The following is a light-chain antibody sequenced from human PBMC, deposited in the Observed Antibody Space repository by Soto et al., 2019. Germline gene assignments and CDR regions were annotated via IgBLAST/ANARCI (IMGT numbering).Light chain of an antibody. CDR1: QSISNY. J-gene: IGKJ1*01. CDR3: QQSYSSPPT. CDR2: AAS. V-gene: IGKV1-39*01. Sequence: DIQMTQSPSSLSASAEDRVTLTCRASQSISNYLDWYQQKPGKAPKLLIYAASTLQSGVPSRFSGSGSGTDFTLTISCLQSEDFATYYCQQSYSSPPTFGQGTKVDIK.